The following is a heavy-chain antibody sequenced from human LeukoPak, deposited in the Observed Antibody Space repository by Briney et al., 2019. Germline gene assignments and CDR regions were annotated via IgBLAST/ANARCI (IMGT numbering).Heavy chain of an antibody. D-gene: IGHD6-19*01. J-gene: IGHJ5*02. CDR2: IFYSGST. CDR1: GGSFSGYY. V-gene: IGHV4-34*12. Sequence: ASETLSLTCAVYGGSFSGYYWSWIRQPPGKGQEWIGIIFYSGSTYYNPSLKSRVTISIDTSKSQFSLKVSSVTAADTAVYYCARAKYSSGGNWFDPWGQGALVTVSS. CDR3: ARAKYSSGGNWFDP.